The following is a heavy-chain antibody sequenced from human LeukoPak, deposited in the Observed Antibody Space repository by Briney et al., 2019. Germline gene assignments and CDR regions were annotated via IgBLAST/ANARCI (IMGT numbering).Heavy chain of an antibody. J-gene: IGHJ4*02. V-gene: IGHV1-18*01. CDR1: GYTFTSYG. D-gene: IGHD3-10*01. CDR2: ISAYNGNT. CDR3: ARDAITMVRGVSGY. Sequence: VASVKVSCKASGYTFTSYGISWVRQAPGQGLEWMGWISAYNGNTNYAQKLQGRATMTTDTSTSTAYMELRSLRSDDTAVYYCARDAITMVRGVSGYWGQGTLVTVSS.